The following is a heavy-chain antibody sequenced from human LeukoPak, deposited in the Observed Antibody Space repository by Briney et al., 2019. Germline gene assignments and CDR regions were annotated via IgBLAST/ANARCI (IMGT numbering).Heavy chain of an antibody. CDR3: ARGTAGYHSSYFDY. Sequence: PGGSLRLSCAASGFTFSSPWMHWVRQAPGKGLVWVSRINSDGSATAHADSVKGRFTISRDNAENTLYVQMNSLRAEDTAVYYCARGTAGYHSSYFDYWGQGTLVTVSS. D-gene: IGHD3-16*02. CDR1: GFTFSSPW. V-gene: IGHV3-74*01. CDR2: INSDGSAT. J-gene: IGHJ4*02.